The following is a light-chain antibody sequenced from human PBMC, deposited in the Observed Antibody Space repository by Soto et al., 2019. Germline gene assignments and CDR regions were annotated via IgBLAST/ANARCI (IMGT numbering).Light chain of an antibody. V-gene: IGKV2-30*01. CDR1: QGLVYSVGNTN. J-gene: IGKJ1*01. CDR3: MQGTHWPWT. Sequence: EVVLPRSPLSLPFRLVQPASIPCRFSQGLVYSVGNTNLNWFQQRPGKFPRSLIYGVSTRGSGVPDRFRGSVSGTDFTLKISRVEAEDVGVYYCMQGTHWPWTFGQGTKVEIK. CDR2: GVS.